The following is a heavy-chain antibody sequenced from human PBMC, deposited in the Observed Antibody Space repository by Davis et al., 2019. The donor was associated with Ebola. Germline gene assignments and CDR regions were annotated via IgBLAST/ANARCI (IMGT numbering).Heavy chain of an antibody. Sequence: ASVKVSCKASGYTFTDYLRHWVRQAPGQGLEWMGLINPSIGNTSLAQKFQGRVTLTRDTSTSTVHMDLNSLKSEDTAIYYCASGEFVDFWGQGTLVTVSS. J-gene: IGHJ4*02. CDR3: ASGEFVDF. CDR1: GYTFTDYL. D-gene: IGHD3-10*01. CDR2: INPSIGNT. V-gene: IGHV1-46*01.